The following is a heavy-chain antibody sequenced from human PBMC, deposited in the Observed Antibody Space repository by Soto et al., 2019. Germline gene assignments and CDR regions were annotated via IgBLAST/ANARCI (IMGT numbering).Heavy chain of an antibody. CDR3: ACNHLPTPSQVSGSGYYGIYYYYYMDV. CDR2: IIPILGIA. Sequence: SVKVSCKASGGTFSSYTISWVRQAPGQGLEWMGRIIPILGIANYAQKFQGRVTITADKSTSTAYMELSSLRSEDTAVYYCACNHLPTPSQVSGSGYYGIYYYYYMDVWGKGTTVTVSS. J-gene: IGHJ6*03. CDR1: GGTFSSYT. D-gene: IGHD3-3*01. V-gene: IGHV1-69*02.